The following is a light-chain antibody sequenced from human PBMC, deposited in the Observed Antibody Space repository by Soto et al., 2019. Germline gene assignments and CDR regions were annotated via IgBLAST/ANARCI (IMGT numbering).Light chain of an antibody. CDR3: QQYDTSPPMYT. CDR2: AAS. CDR1: QSVSNY. J-gene: IGKJ2*01. V-gene: IGKV3-20*01. Sequence: PGERATLSCRATQSVSNYLAWYQQKPGQAPRLLIYAASSRASGIPDRFSGSGSGTDFTLTISRLEREDFAVYYCQQYDTSPPMYTFGQGTKVDIK.